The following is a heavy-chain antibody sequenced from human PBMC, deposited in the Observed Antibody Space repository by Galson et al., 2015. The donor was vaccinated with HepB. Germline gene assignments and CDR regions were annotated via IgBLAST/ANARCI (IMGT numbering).Heavy chain of an antibody. CDR3: ARVEWELGGVYYMDV. J-gene: IGHJ6*03. CDR1: GFTFSSYS. D-gene: IGHD1-26*01. CDR2: ISSSSSTK. V-gene: IGHV3-48*04. Sequence: SLRLSCAASGFTFSSYSMNWVRQAPGKGLEWVSYISSSSSTKYFADSVKGRFSISRDNAKNSLYLQVSSLRAEDTAVYYCARVEWELGGVYYMDVWGKGTTVTVSS.